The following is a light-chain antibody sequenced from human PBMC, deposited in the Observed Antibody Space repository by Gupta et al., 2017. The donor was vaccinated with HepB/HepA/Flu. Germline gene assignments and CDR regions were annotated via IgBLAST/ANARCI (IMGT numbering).Light chain of an antibody. CDR2: DVS. CDR3: GSYTSSSTSVV. V-gene: IGLV2-14*01. Sequence: QSALPQPVSVSGSPGQSLDISCTGTSSDVGGKNYVSWYQQHPGKAPKLMIYDVSNRHSGGSNRFSGSKSGNTASLTISGLQAEDEADYYCGSYTSSSTSVVFGGGTKLTVL. J-gene: IGLJ2*01. CDR1: SSDVGGKNY.